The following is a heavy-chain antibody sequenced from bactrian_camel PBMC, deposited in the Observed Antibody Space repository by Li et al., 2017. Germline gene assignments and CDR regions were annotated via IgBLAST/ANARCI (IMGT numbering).Heavy chain of an antibody. D-gene: IGHD1*01. V-gene: IGHV3S1*01. CDR2: WYTGSDTT. J-gene: IGHJ4*01. CDR3: ALDPAPLGAVIAGVLNSESLNPKLYNY. Sequence: HVQLVESGGGSVQPGGGLRISCKASGFAPPINCLAWFRQAPGKEREGVAVWYTGSDTTYYADYAKDRFTISRDSAKNILYLQMSRLTPNDTAKYYCALDPAPLGAVIAGVLNSESLNPKLYNYWGQGTQVTVS. CDR1: GFAPPINC.